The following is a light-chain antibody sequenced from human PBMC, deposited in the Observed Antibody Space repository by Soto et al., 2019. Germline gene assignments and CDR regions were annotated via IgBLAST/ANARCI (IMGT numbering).Light chain of an antibody. CDR1: QSVSSN. J-gene: IGKJ1*01. CDR2: GAS. V-gene: IGKV3-15*01. CDR3: HQYNHWLTWT. Sequence: EIVMTQSPATLSVSPGERAPLSCRASQSVSSNLAWYQQKPGQAPRLLIYGASTRATGIPARFSGSGSGTEFTLTISSLQSEDFAVYYCHQYNHWLTWTFGQGTKVDIK.